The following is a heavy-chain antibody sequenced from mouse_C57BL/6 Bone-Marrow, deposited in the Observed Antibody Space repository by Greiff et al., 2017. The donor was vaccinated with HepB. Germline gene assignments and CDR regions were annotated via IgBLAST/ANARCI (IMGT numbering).Heavy chain of an antibody. Sequence: EVKVVESGGGLVQPGGSLKLSCAASGFTFSDYYMYWVRQTPEKRLEWVAYISNGGGSTYYPDTVKGRFTISRDNANNTLYLQMSRLKSEDTTMYYCASNDYYGSSYDAMDYWGQGTSVTVSS. CDR2: ISNGGGST. D-gene: IGHD1-1*01. CDR1: GFTFSDYY. CDR3: ASNDYYGSSYDAMDY. J-gene: IGHJ4*01. V-gene: IGHV5-12*01.